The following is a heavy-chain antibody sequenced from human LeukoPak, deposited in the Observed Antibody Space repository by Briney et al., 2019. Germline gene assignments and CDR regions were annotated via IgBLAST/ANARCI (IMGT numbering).Heavy chain of an antibody. D-gene: IGHD2-15*01. Sequence: GASVKVSCKASGYTFTSYGISWVRQAPGQGLEWMGWISAYNGNTNYAQKLQGRVTMTTDTSTSTAHMELRSLRSDDTAVYYCATRSRYCSGGSCYNWFDPWGQGTLVTVSS. CDR1: GYTFTSYG. J-gene: IGHJ5*02. V-gene: IGHV1-18*01. CDR3: ATRSRYCSGGSCYNWFDP. CDR2: ISAYNGNT.